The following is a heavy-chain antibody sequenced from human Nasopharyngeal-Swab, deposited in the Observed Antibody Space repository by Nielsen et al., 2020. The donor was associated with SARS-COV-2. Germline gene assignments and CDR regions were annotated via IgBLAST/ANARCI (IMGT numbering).Heavy chain of an antibody. CDR1: GGTFSSYA. CDR3: ARRPTTVTTWWFDP. V-gene: IGHV1-69*13. CDR2: IIPIFGTA. J-gene: IGHJ5*02. D-gene: IGHD4-11*01. Sequence: SVKVSCKASGGTFSSYAISWVRQAPGRGLEWMGGIIPIFGTANYAQKFQGRVTITADESTSTAYMELSSLRSEDTAVYYCARRPTTVTTWWFDPWGQGTLVTVSS.